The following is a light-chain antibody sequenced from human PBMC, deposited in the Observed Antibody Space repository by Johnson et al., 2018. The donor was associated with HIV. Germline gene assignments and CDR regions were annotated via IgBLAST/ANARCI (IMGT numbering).Light chain of an antibody. CDR3: GTWDNSLNGYV. J-gene: IGLJ1*01. CDR1: SSNIENNY. Sequence: QSVLTQPPSVSAASGQKVDISSSGSSSNIENNYLSWYQQLPHTAPKLLISDNNKRPSGIPDRFSGSKSGATATLAITGLQTGDEADYYCGTWDNSLNGYVFGTGTKVTVL. CDR2: DNN. V-gene: IGLV1-51*01.